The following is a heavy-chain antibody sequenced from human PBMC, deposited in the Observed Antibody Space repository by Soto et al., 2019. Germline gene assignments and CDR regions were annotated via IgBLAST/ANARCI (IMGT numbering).Heavy chain of an antibody. CDR2: IRSKSNSYAT. Sequence: EVQLVESGGGLVQPGGSLKLSCAVSGFTFSGSAMHWVRQASGKGLEWVGRIRSKSNSYATAYAASVKGRFTISRDDSKNTAYLQMNSLKTEDTAVYYCPRDYGDYVRDYWGQGTLVTVSS. CDR1: GFTFSGSA. D-gene: IGHD4-17*01. V-gene: IGHV3-73*01. J-gene: IGHJ4*02. CDR3: PRDYGDYVRDY.